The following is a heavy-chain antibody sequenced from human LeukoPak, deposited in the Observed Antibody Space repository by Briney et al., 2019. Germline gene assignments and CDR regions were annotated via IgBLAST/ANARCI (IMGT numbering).Heavy chain of an antibody. D-gene: IGHD5-18*01. CDR3: AKLPEEKYNLDY. CDR2: PSGDGYYK. V-gene: IGHV3-23*01. CDR1: ALSSSRDY. Sequence: SVRLACGASALSSSRDYMSWVRQALGKGPEWVSVPSGDGYYKYYADAVKGRFTISRDNSNNMVYLQMNSLRADDTALYYCAKLPEEKYNLDYWGQGTLVTVSS. J-gene: IGHJ4*02.